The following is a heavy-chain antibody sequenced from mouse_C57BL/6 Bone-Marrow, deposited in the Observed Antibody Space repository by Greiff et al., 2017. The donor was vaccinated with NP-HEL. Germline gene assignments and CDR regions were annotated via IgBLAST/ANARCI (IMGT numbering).Heavy chain of an antibody. Sequence: ESGPGLVKPSQSLSLTCSVTGYSITSGYYWNWIRQFPGNKLEWMGYISYDGSNNYNPSLKNRISITRDTSKNQFFLKLNSVTTEDTATYYCANDVSYAMDYWGQGTSVTVSS. CDR2: ISYDGSN. V-gene: IGHV3-6*01. CDR1: GYSITSGYY. CDR3: ANDVSYAMDY. J-gene: IGHJ4*01. D-gene: IGHD2-12*01.